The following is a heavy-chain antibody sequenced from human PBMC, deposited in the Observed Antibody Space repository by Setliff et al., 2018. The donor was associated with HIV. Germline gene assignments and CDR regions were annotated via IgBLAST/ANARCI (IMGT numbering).Heavy chain of an antibody. J-gene: IGHJ4*02. CDR2: ISGFNGAT. V-gene: IGHV1-18*01. CDR3: ARGGGYSGYDGTLDY. D-gene: IGHD5-12*01. Sequence: AASVKVSCKASGYTFTNYGFSWVRQAPRQGLEWMGWISGFNGATNSAQKFRDRVTLTTDTSTTTAYMGLRSLRSDDTAVYYCARGGGYSGYDGTLDYWGQGTQVTVSS. CDR1: GYTFTNYG.